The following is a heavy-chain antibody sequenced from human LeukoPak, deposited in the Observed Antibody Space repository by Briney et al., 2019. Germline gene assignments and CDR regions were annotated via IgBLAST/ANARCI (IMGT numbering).Heavy chain of an antibody. J-gene: IGHJ6*03. V-gene: IGHV3-74*01. CDR1: GFTFSSYW. CDR3: ARVPRNYGRPAAYYYYMDV. D-gene: IGHD4-11*01. CDR2: INSNGSST. Sequence: PGGSLRLSCAASGFTFSSYWMHWVRQAPGKGLVWVSRINSNGSSTSYADSVKGRFTISRDNAKNTLYLQMNRLRAEDTAVYYCARVPRNYGRPAAYYYYMDVWGKGTTVTVSS.